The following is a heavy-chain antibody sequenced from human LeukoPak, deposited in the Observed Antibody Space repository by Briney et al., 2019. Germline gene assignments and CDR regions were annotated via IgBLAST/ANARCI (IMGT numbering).Heavy chain of an antibody. J-gene: IGHJ4*02. Sequence: PGVSLRLSCVASGFTFSSSWMYWVRQAPGKGLVWASRISGDGSSTTYADSVKGRFTISRDNAKNTLYLQMNSLRVEDTAVYYCARADSSWANDYWGQGTLVTVSS. CDR2: ISGDGSST. CDR1: GFTFSSSW. V-gene: IGHV3-74*01. D-gene: IGHD6-13*01. CDR3: ARADSSWANDY.